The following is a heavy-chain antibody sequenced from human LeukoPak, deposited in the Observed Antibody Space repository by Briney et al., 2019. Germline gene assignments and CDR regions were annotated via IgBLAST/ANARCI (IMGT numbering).Heavy chain of an antibody. V-gene: IGHV4-61*02. J-gene: IGHJ5*02. CDR1: GGSISSGSYY. CDR3: ARDMDGSGSRDNWFDP. D-gene: IGHD3-10*01. Sequence: SQTLSLTCTVSGGSISSGSYYWSWIRQPAGKGLEWIGRIYTSGSTNYNPSPKSRVTISVDTSKNQFSLKLSSVTAADTAVYYCARDMDGSGSRDNWFDPWGQGTLVTVSS. CDR2: IYTSGST.